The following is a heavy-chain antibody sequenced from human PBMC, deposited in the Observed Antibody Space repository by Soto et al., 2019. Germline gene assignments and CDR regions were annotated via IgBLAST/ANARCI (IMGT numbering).Heavy chain of an antibody. V-gene: IGHV1-18*01. Sequence: ASVKVRCKDSGYTFTSYGISWVRQATGQGLEWMGWISAYNGNTNYAQKLQGRVTMTTDTSTSTAYMELRSLRSDDTAVYYCARVGPYYDSSGYYLPFDYWGQGTLVTVSS. CDR1: GYTFTSYG. J-gene: IGHJ4*02. CDR2: ISAYNGNT. D-gene: IGHD3-22*01. CDR3: ARVGPYYDSSGYYLPFDY.